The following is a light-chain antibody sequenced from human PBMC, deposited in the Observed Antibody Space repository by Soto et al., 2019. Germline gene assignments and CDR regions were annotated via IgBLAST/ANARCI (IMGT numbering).Light chain of an antibody. J-gene: IGKJ5*01. CDR1: QSVSTY. CDR2: DAS. CDR3: QQRTNWRIT. Sequence: EILLTQSPATLSLSPGASATLSCRASQSVSTYLVWYQHKPGQAPRLLFYDASKRATGIPARFSGSGSGTDFTLTISSLEPEDFAVYYCQQRTNWRITFGQGTRLEIK. V-gene: IGKV3-11*01.